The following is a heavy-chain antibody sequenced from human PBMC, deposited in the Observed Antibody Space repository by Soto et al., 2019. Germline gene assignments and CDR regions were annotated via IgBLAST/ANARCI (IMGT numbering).Heavy chain of an antibody. D-gene: IGHD6-25*01. CDR3: VRVSCSGGTCLDGLDV. J-gene: IGHJ6*02. CDR1: GDSVSSYSAA. CDR2: TYYRSRFFS. V-gene: IGHV6-1*01. Sequence: SQTLSLTCAISGDSVSSYSAAWNWIRQSPSGGLEWLGRTYYRSRFFSDYAESVKSRIIINPDTSKNQFSLQLKSVTPEDTAVYYCVRVSCSGGTCLDGLDVWGQGTTVTVSS.